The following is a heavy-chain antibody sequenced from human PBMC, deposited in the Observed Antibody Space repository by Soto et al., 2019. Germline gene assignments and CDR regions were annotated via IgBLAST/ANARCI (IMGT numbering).Heavy chain of an antibody. CDR3: ARDESSSGYYYYGMDV. J-gene: IGHJ6*02. CDR1: GYTFTGYY. CDR2: INPNSGGT. Sequence: GASVKVSCKASGYTFTGYYMHWVRQAPGQGLEWMGWINPNSGGTNYAQKFQGRVTMTRDTSVSTAYMELSRLRSDDTAVYYCARDESSSGYYYYGMDVWGQGTTVTV. D-gene: IGHD6-13*01. V-gene: IGHV1-2*02.